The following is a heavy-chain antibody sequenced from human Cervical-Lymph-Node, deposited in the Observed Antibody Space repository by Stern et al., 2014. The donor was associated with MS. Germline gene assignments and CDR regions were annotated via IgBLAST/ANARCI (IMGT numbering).Heavy chain of an antibody. Sequence: QVQLQESGPGLVKPSQTLSLTCTVSGGSISSGSHYWSWIRQPARKGLEWVGRIYSTGRVDYNPSLKGRVTMSVDTSKDQFSLELRSVTAADTAMYYCAREWIYEVSWFDSWGQGSLVIVSS. CDR2: IYSTGRV. D-gene: IGHD5/OR15-5a*01. V-gene: IGHV4-61*02. CDR3: AREWIYEVSWFDS. J-gene: IGHJ5*01. CDR1: GGSISSGSHY.